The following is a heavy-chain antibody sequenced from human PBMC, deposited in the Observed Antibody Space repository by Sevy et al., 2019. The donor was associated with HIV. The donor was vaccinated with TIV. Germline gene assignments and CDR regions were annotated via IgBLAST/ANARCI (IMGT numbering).Heavy chain of an antibody. J-gene: IGHJ4*02. CDR1: GFTFSNAW. CDR2: IKSKTDGGTT. D-gene: IGHD3-3*01. Sequence: GGCLRLSCAASGFTFSNAWMNWVRQAPGKGLEWVGRIKSKTDGGTTDYAAPVKGRFTISRADSKNTLYLQMNSLQTEDTAVYYCTTQLGGYYLKYWGQGTLVTVSS. CDR3: TTQLGGYYLKY. V-gene: IGHV3-15*07.